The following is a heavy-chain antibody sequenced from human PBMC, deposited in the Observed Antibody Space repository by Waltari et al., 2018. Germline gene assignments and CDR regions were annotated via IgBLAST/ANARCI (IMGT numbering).Heavy chain of an antibody. V-gene: IGHV4-61*02. CDR1: GGSVDSGSYY. D-gene: IGHD1-26*01. J-gene: IGHJ4*02. CDR2: IYTSEST. CDR3: ARGPLLSKVDY. Sequence: VQLQESGPGLVKPSQTLSLTCTVSGGSVDSGSYYWSWIRQPAGKGLGWIGRIYTSESTNDNPSLKSRVTISVDTSKIQFSLNLSSVTDADTAVYYCARGPLLSKVDYWGQGTLVTVSS.